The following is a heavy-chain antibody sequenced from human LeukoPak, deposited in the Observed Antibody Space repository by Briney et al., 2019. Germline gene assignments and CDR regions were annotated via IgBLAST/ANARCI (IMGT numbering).Heavy chain of an antibody. V-gene: IGHV1-18*01. D-gene: IGHD2-2*01. CDR1: GYTFTGYG. Sequence: ASVKVSCKASGYTFTGYGISWVRQAPGQGLEWMGWISAYNGNTNYAQKLQGRVTMTTDTSTSTAYMELRSLRSDDTAVYYCARDRPATQDFDYWGQGTLVTVSS. CDR3: ARDRPATQDFDY. CDR2: ISAYNGNT. J-gene: IGHJ4*02.